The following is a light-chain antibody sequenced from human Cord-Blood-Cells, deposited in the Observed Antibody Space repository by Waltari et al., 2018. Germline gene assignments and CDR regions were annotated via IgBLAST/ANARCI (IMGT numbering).Light chain of an antibody. V-gene: IGLV2-8*01. CDR1: SSDVGGYNY. Sequence: QSALTPPPPASGSPRQSVTIPCTGTSSDVGGYNYVSWYQQHPGKAPKPMIYEVSKRPSGVPDRFSGSKSGNTASLTVSGLQAEDEADYYCSSYAGSNNYVFGTGTKVTVL. CDR3: SSYAGSNNYV. CDR2: EVS. J-gene: IGLJ1*01.